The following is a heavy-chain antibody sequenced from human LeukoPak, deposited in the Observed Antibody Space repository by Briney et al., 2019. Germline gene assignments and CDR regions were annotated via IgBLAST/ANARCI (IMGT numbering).Heavy chain of an antibody. Sequence: SETLSLTCTVSGGSISSYYWSWIRQPPGKGLEWIGYIYYSWSTNYNPSLKSRVTISVDTSKNQFSLKLSSVTATDTAVYYCARVGSRYYDSSGYYSNWFDPWGQGTLVTVSS. D-gene: IGHD3-22*01. V-gene: IGHV4-59*01. CDR3: ARVGSRYYDSSGYYSNWFDP. CDR1: GGSISSYY. J-gene: IGHJ5*02. CDR2: IYYSWST.